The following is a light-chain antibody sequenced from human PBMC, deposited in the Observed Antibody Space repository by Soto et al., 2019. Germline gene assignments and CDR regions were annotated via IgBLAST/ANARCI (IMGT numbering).Light chain of an antibody. V-gene: IGKV3-15*01. J-gene: IGKJ2*01. CDR3: QQYNNSPPYT. Sequence: EIVMTQSPATLSVSPGERATLSCRASQSVSSNLAWYQQKPGQAPRLLIYGASTRATGIPARFSGSGSGTEFTLTISSLQSEDSAVYYCQQYNNSPPYTFGQGTKLQIK. CDR1: QSVSSN. CDR2: GAS.